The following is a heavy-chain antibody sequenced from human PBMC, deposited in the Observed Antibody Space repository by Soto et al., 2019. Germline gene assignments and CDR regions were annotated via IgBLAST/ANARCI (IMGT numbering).Heavy chain of an antibody. CDR3: ERTSGTTVVTPWFDP. V-gene: IGHV2-26*01. D-gene: IGHD4-17*01. Sequence: QVTLKESGPVLVKPTETLTLTCTVSGFSLSNARMGVSWIRQPPGKALELLAHIFSNDEQSYSICRKSRLTISKDTSKSQVVLTTTNMDPVDTATYYGERTSGTTVVTPWFDPWGQGTLVTVSS. CDR2: IFSNDEQ. J-gene: IGHJ5*02. CDR1: GFSLSNARMG.